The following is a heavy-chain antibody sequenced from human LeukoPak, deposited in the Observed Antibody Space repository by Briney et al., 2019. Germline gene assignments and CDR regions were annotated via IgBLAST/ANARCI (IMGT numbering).Heavy chain of an antibody. V-gene: IGHV4-59*02. CDR3: ARGVVIRQDDAFDV. D-gene: IGHD3-22*01. CDR2: IFYMGET. J-gene: IGHJ3*01. CDR1: GVSVSSYY. Sequence: SETLPLTCTVSGVSVSSYYWSWIRQPPGKGLEWIGYIFYMGETDYNPSLKRRVTISLDTSKNQFSLKLSSVTAADTAVYYCARGVVIRQDDAFDVWGQGTMVTVSS.